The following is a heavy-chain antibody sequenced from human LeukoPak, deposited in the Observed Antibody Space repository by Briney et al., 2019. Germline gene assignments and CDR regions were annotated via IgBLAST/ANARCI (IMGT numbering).Heavy chain of an antibody. J-gene: IGHJ4*02. Sequence: ASVKVSCKASGYTFTSYYMHWVRQAPGQGLEWMGIINPSGGSTSYAQKFQGRVTMTRDMSTSTVYMELSSLRSEDTAVYYCASCPEHYGVFRRNYFDYWGQGTLVTVSS. V-gene: IGHV1-46*01. CDR3: ASCPEHYGVFRRNYFDY. CDR1: GYTFTSYY. CDR2: INPSGGST. D-gene: IGHD4-17*01.